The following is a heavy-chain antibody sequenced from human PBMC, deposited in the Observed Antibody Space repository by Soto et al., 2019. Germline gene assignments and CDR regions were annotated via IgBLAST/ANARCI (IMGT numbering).Heavy chain of an antibody. CDR1: GFTVRNNY. D-gene: IGHD3-16*01. CDR3: ARGEGSGSNALSP. V-gene: IGHV3-66*01. J-gene: IGHJ5*02. CDR2: KXEGGTX. Sequence: GXSRRLSCAASGFTVRNNYMTWVRQAPGKGVEWVAVKXEGGTXSYAHHLSDRXXISGDNAXXRVFLEMNSLRPEQTALYFCARGEGSGSNALSPWGQGTLVTVSS.